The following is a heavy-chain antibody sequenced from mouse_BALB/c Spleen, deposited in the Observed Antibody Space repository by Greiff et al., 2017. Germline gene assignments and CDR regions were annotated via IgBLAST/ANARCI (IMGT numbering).Heavy chain of an antibody. CDR3: ARVYYRYDYAMDY. J-gene: IGHJ4*01. CDR1: GYTFTSCT. CDR2: INPSSGYT. D-gene: IGHD2-14*01. Sequence: QVQLKESAAELARPGASVKMSCKASGYTFTSCTMHWVKQRPGQGLEWIGYINPSSGYTEYNQKFKDKTTLTADKSSSTAYMQLSSLTSEDSAVYYCARVYYRYDYAMDYWGQGTSVTVSS. V-gene: IGHV1-4*02.